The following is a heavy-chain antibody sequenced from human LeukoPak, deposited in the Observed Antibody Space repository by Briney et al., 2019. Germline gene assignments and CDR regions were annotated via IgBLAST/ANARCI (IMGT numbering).Heavy chain of an antibody. CDR3: TIGSSCGSLAY. CDR2: IYTDGST. V-gene: IGHV4-4*07. J-gene: IGHJ4*02. Sequence: SGTLSLTCTVSGASVNDNYWSWSRQPAGKTLEWIGRIYTDGSTNYNPSLKSRVAISVDTSTNQFSLFLRSVTAADTAIYYCTIGSSCGSLAYWGQGTLVTVSS. D-gene: IGHD2-15*01. CDR1: GASVNDNY.